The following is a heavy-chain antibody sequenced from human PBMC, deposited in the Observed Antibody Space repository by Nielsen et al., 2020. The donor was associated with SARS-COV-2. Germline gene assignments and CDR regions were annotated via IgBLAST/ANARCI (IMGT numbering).Heavy chain of an antibody. Sequence: GESLKISCAASGFTFSSYGMHWVRQAPGKGLEWVAVISYDGSNKYYADSVKGRFTISRDNSKNTLYLQMNSLRAEDTAVYYCAKGSRVRQLVGPFDYWGQGTLVTVSS. V-gene: IGHV3-30*18. CDR1: GFTFSSYG. CDR3: AKGSRVRQLVGPFDY. CDR2: ISYDGSNK. J-gene: IGHJ4*02. D-gene: IGHD6-6*01.